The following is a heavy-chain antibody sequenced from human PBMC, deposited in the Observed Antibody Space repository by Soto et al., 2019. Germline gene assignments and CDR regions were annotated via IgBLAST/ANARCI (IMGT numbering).Heavy chain of an antibody. CDR3: ARNGRDGYNYVGY. J-gene: IGHJ4*02. CDR1: GGSISSDY. D-gene: IGHD5-12*01. Sequence: SETLSLTCTVSGGSISSDYWSWIRQPPGKGLEWIGYIYYNGRTTYNPSLDSRVTISLDTSKAQFSLKLSSVTAADTAVYYCARNGRDGYNYVGYWGQGTLVTVSS. CDR2: IYYNGRT. V-gene: IGHV4-59*08.